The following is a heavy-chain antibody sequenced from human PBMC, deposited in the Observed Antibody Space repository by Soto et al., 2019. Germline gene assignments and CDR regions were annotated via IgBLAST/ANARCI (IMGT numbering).Heavy chain of an antibody. D-gene: IGHD2-2*01. Sequence: PSETLSLTCTVSGGSVSSGSYYWSWIRQPPGKGLEWIGYIYYSGSTNYNPSLKSRVTISVDTSKNQFPLKLSSVTAADTAVYYCARYCSSTSCHFGAFDIWGQGTMVTVSS. V-gene: IGHV4-61*01. CDR1: GGSVSSGSYY. CDR2: IYYSGST. CDR3: ARYCSSTSCHFGAFDI. J-gene: IGHJ3*02.